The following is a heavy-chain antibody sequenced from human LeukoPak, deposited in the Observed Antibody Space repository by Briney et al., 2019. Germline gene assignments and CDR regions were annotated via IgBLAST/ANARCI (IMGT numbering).Heavy chain of an antibody. Sequence: PGGSLKLSCAASGFNFSSYAMHWVRQAPGKGLEWVAVIWYDGSNKYYADSVKGRFTISRDNSKNTLYLQMNSLRAEDTAVYYCPRGIYGSGWPYYYYYYGMDVWGQGTTVTVSS. D-gene: IGHD6-19*01. J-gene: IGHJ6*02. CDR1: GFNFSSYA. V-gene: IGHV3-33*01. CDR3: PRGIYGSGWPYYYYYYGMDV. CDR2: IWYDGSNK.